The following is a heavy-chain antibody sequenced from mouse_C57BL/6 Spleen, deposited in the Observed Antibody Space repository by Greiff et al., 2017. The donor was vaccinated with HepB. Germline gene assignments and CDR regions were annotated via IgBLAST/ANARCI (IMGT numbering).Heavy chain of an antibody. V-gene: IGHV1-80*01. CDR3: ARSGITTVVATGDY. Sequence: QVQLQQSGAELVKPGASVKISCKASGYAFSSYWMNWVKQRPGKGLEWIGQIYPGDGDTNYNGKFKGKATLTADKSSSTAYMQLSSLTSEDSAVYVCARSGITTVVATGDYWGQGTTLTVSS. CDR2: IYPGDGDT. CDR1: GYAFSSYW. D-gene: IGHD1-1*01. J-gene: IGHJ2*01.